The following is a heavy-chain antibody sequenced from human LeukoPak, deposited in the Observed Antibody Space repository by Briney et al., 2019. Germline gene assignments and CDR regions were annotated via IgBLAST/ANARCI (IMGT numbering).Heavy chain of an antibody. CDR2: MNPNSGNT. D-gene: IGHD3-3*01. V-gene: IGHV1-8*01. CDR3: ARGRYWDRITIFGGTTFDY. J-gene: IGHJ4*02. CDR1: GYTFTSYD. Sequence: ASVKVSCKASGYTFTSYDINWVRQATGQGLEWMGWMNPNSGNTGYAQKFQGRVTMTRNTSISTAYMELSSLRSEDTAVYYCARGRYWDRITIFGGTTFDYWGQETLVTVSS.